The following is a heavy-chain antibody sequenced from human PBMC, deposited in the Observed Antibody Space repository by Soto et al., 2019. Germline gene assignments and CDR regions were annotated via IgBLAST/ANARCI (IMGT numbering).Heavy chain of an antibody. J-gene: IGHJ6*02. D-gene: IGHD2-15*01. V-gene: IGHV2-5*02. CDR1: GFSLSTSGVG. CDR2: IYWDADK. Sequence: QITLKESGPTLVKPTQTLTLTCTFSGFSLSTSGVGVAWIRQPPVEALEWLALIYWDADKRYRPSLESRLTITKDPSKNPVVLTMTNMDSVDTATYYCAYLPCSGGSCYWFSFSGMDVWGQGTTVTVSS. CDR3: AYLPCSGGSCYWFSFSGMDV.